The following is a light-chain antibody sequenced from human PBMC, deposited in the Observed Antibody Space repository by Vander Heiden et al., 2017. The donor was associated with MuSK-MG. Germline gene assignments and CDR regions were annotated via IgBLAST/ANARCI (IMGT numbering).Light chain of an antibody. V-gene: IGLV1-40*01. CDR2: GNS. Sequence: HSLPPRPPPVSGPPGSRVTMSGTGSSSNNGAGYDVHWYQQLPGTAPKLLIYGNSNRPSGVPDRFSGSKSGTSAALAITGRQAEDEADYYCQSDDSSRSGVVFGGGTKLTVL. J-gene: IGLJ2*01. CDR1: SSNNGAGYD. CDR3: QSDDSSRSGVV.